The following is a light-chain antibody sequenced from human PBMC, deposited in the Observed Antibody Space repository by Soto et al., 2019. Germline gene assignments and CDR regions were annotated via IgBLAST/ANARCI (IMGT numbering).Light chain of an antibody. CDR3: QQSYSTPRT. J-gene: IGKJ1*01. CDR1: QSISSY. CDR2: AAS. V-gene: IGKV1-39*01. Sequence: DIQMTQSPSSLSASVGDRVTITCLASQSISSYLNWYQQKPGKAPKLLIYAASSLQSGFPSRFSGSGSGTDFTLTISSLQPEDFATYYCQQSYSTPRTFGQGTKVDIK.